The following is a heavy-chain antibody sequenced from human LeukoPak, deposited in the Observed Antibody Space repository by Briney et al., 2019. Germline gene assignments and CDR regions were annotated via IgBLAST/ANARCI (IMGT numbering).Heavy chain of an antibody. J-gene: IGHJ4*02. CDR2: IVVGGGNT. Sequence: SVKVSCKASGFTFTSSAVQWVRQARGQRLEWIGWIVVGGGNTNYAQKFQERVTITRDMSTSTAYMELSSLRSEDTAVYYCAAVPIAVADPFDYWGQGTLVTVSS. D-gene: IGHD6-19*01. V-gene: IGHV1-58*01. CDR3: AAVPIAVADPFDY. CDR1: GFTFTSSA.